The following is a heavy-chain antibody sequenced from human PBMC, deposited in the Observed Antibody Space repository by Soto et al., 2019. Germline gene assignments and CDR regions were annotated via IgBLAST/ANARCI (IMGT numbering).Heavy chain of an antibody. J-gene: IGHJ4*02. Sequence: QVRLQQWGAGLLDPSETLSLTCAVYGGSSSGFYWSWIRQPPGKGLEWIGEINPSGVSNYNPSLESSVTVSVDTSKNPFSLRLSSVTAADTAVYYCARGCQYYGSPYWGYWGQGTLVIVSS. CDR1: GGSSSGFY. D-gene: IGHD3-10*01. V-gene: IGHV4-34*02. CDR2: INPSGVS. CDR3: ARGCQYYGSPYWGY.